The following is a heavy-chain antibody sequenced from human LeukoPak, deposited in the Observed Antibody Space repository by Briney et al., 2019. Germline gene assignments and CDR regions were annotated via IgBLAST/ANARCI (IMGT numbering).Heavy chain of an antibody. V-gene: IGHV3-7*01. D-gene: IGHD1-26*01. J-gene: IGHJ3*02. CDR2: INHGGCEK. CDR3: ARRQGRRGIVGPTILKGAFDI. CDR1: GLTFTNYG. Sequence: GGTLRLSCAASGLTFTNYGMTWVRQAPGKGLEWVANINHGGCEKYYVDSVKGRFTISRDDAKNSLYLQMNSLRAEDTAVYYCARRQGRRGIVGPTILKGAFDIWGQGTKVTVSS.